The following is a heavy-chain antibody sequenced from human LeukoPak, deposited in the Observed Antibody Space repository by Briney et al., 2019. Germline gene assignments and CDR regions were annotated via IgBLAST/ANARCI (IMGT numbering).Heavy chain of an antibody. J-gene: IGHJ6*02. V-gene: IGHV3-30*18. CDR2: ISYDGNYK. Sequence: GRSLRLSCAASGFTFRSYGMHWVRQGPGKGLEWLAIISYDGNYKNYADSVKGRFTISRDNSENTLHLQMNSLRLEDTAMYYCAKRGERGSGSVYGTDVWGQGTTVTVSS. D-gene: IGHD3-22*01. CDR1: GFTFRSYG. CDR3: AKRGERGSGSVYGTDV.